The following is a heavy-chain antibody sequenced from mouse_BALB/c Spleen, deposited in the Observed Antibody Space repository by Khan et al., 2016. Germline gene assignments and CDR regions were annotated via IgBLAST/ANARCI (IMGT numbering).Heavy chain of an antibody. CDR1: GYTFTTSG. CDR2: INTYTGEP. D-gene: IGHD1-1*01. CDR3: ARYYGNSLYYFDY. V-gene: IGHV9-3-1*01. J-gene: IGHJ2*01. Sequence: QIQLVQSGPKLKKPGETVKISCKAAGYTFTTSGMNWVKQAPGKGLKWMGWINTYTGEPTYADDFKGRFAFSLETSASTAYLQINNLKNEDTATYFCARYYGNSLYYFDYWGQGTTLTVSS.